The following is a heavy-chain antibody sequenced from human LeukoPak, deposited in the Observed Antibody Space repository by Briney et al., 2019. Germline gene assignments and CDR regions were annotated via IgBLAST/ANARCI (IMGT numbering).Heavy chain of an antibody. CDR1: GYTFTGYY. V-gene: IGHV1-2*02. Sequence: ASVKVSCKASGYTFTGYYMHWVRQAPGQGLEWMGWINPNSGGTNYAQKFQGRVTMTRDTSISTAYMELSRLRSDDTAVYYCARARRSGYPRKALFDYWGQGTLVTVSS. D-gene: IGHD3-22*01. CDR2: INPNSGGT. CDR3: ARARRSGYPRKALFDY. J-gene: IGHJ4*02.